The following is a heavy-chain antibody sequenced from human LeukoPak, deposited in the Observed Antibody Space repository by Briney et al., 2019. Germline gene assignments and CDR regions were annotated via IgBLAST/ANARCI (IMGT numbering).Heavy chain of an antibody. Sequence: GGSLRLSCATSGFIFSDYEMNWVRQAPGKGLEWVSYISSSGRTIFYADSVKGRFTISRDSAKNSLYLQMNSLRDEDTAVYYCARDGGGHSNGNDAFDIWGQGTWSPSLQ. CDR2: ISSSGRTI. CDR3: ARDGGGHSNGNDAFDI. V-gene: IGHV3-48*03. D-gene: IGHD3-16*01. CDR1: GFIFSDYE. J-gene: IGHJ3*02.